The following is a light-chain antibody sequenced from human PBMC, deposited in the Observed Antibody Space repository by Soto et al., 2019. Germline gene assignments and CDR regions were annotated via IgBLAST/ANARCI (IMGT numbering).Light chain of an antibody. CDR3: QSYDSSLSGYV. V-gene: IGLV1-40*01. J-gene: IGLJ1*01. CDR2: GNS. CDR1: SSNIGSGYD. Sequence: QSVLPQPPSVSETPGQRVTISCTGSSSNIGSGYDVHWYQQLPGTATKLLIYGNSNRPSGVPDRFSGSKSGTSASLAITGLQAEDEADYYCQSYDSSLSGYVFGTGTKVTVL.